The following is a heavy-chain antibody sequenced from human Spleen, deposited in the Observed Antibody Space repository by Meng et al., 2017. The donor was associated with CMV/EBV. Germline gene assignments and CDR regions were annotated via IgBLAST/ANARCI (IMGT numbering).Heavy chain of an antibody. Sequence: GYKFSSDWIGWGGQMPGKGLDWMGIVYPTDSDTRYSTSFEGRITMSADKSISTAYLQWGGLQASDTAIYYCVRQHDYTDYGGKFVDYWGQGTLVTVSS. J-gene: IGHJ4*02. D-gene: IGHD3-16*01. CDR1: GYKFSSDW. CDR2: VYPTDSDT. CDR3: VRQHDYTDYGGKFVDY. V-gene: IGHV5-51*01.